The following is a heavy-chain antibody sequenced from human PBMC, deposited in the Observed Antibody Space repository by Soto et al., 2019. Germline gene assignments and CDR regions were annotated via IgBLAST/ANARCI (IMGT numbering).Heavy chain of an antibody. CDR3: ARGGVGTTQFDY. Sequence: SETLSLTCAVYGGSFSGYYWSWIRQPPGKGLEWIGEINHSGSTNYNPSLKSRDTISVDTSKNQFSLKLSSVTAADTAIYYCARGGVGTTQFDYWGQGTLVT. CDR2: INHSGST. CDR1: GGSFSGYY. D-gene: IGHD1-26*01. V-gene: IGHV4-34*01. J-gene: IGHJ4*02.